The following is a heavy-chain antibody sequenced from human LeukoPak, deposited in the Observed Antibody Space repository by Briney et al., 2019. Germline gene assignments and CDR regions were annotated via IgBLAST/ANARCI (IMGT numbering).Heavy chain of an antibody. J-gene: IGHJ4*02. D-gene: IGHD6-19*01. V-gene: IGHV5-51*01. CDR1: GYSFTSYW. CDR2: IYPGDSDT. CDR3: ARRLYSSGWLRSGYYFDY. Sequence: GEPLKISCKGSGYSFTSYWIGWVRQMPGKGLEWMGIIYPGDSDTRYSPSFQGQVTISADKSIGTAYLQWSSLKASDTAMYYCARRLYSSGWLRSGYYFDYWGQGTLVTVSS.